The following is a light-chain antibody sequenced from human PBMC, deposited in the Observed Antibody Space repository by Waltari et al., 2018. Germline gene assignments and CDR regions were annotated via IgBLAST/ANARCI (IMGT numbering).Light chain of an antibody. CDR2: EDT. V-gene: IGLV1-51*02. CDR3: GTWDSSLSGAV. J-gene: IGLJ7*01. Sequence: QSVLTQPPSVSAAPGQRVTISCSGGRSNIGNNYVSWYRQFPGTAPKLLIYEDTELPPGIAGRFSGPKSGTSATLDTTGLQAGDEADYYCGTWDSSLSGAVFGGGTHLTVL. CDR1: RSNIGNNY.